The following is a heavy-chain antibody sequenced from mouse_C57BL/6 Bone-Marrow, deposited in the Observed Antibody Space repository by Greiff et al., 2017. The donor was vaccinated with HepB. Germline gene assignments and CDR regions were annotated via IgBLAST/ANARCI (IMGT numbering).Heavy chain of an antibody. CDR1: GYTFTSYG. CDR2: IYPRSGNT. J-gene: IGHJ4*01. CDR3: ARSTMVTTRTRLYAMDY. V-gene: IGHV1-81*01. Sequence: VQLQQSGAELARPGASVKLSCKASGYTFTSYGISWVKQRTGQGLEWIGEIYPRSGNTYYNEKFKGKATLTADKSSSTAYMELRSLTSEDSAVYFCARSTMVTTRTRLYAMDYWGQGTSVTVSS. D-gene: IGHD2-2*01.